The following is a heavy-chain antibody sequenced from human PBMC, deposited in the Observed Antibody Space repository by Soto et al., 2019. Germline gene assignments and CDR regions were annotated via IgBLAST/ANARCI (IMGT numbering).Heavy chain of an antibody. J-gene: IGHJ5*02. V-gene: IGHV3-21*06. Sequence: EVQLVESGGGLVKPGGSLRLSCAASGFMFGSHTMTWVRQAPGKGLEWVASISSVSSYIYYADSVKGRFTISRDNAKDSLYLQMDSLRAEDTAVYFCAREVVVPTTNLFDPWGQGTLVTVSS. CDR3: AREVVVPTTNLFDP. CDR2: ISSVSSYI. D-gene: IGHD3-22*01. CDR1: GFMFGSHT.